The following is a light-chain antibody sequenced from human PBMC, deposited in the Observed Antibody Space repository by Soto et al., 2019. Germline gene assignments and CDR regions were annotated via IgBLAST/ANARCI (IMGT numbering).Light chain of an antibody. CDR2: EGS. CDR3: CSYAAYVFAYF. J-gene: IGLJ1*01. V-gene: IGLV2-23*01. Sequence: QSVLTQPASVSGSPGQSITISCTGTSSDVGSYNLFSWYQQHPVKAPKLMIYEGSKRPSGVSNRFSGSKSGTTASLTISWLQAEDEADYYCCSYAAYVFAYFFGTGTKVTVL. CDR1: SSDVGSYNL.